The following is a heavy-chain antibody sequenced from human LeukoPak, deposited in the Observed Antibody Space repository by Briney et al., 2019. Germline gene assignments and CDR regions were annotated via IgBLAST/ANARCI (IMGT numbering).Heavy chain of an antibody. Sequence: SETLSLTCAVYGGSFSGYYWSWIRQPPGKGLEWIGEINHSGSTNYNPSLKSRVTISVDTSKNQFSLKLSSVTAADTAVYYCARGFDYAHYFDYWGQGTLVTVSS. J-gene: IGHJ4*02. D-gene: IGHD3-9*01. CDR1: GGSFSGYY. CDR2: INHSGST. V-gene: IGHV4-34*01. CDR3: ARGFDYAHYFDY.